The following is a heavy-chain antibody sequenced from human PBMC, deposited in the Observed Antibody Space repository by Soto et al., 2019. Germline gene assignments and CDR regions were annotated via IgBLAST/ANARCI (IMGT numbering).Heavy chain of an antibody. CDR2: IVVGSGNT. CDR1: GLTFIDSA. D-gene: IGHD3-22*01. V-gene: IGHV1-58*01. J-gene: IGHJ3*02. Sequence: GASVKVSCKASGLTFIDSAVQWVRQTRGHRLEWVGWIVVGSGNTNYAQEFQRRVTLTWVMSTNTVYMEMSSLRSVHSAVFYCAAHALTYSYDSSGYYFDGFDTWGQGTMVTVSS. CDR3: AAHALTYSYDSSGYYFDGFDT.